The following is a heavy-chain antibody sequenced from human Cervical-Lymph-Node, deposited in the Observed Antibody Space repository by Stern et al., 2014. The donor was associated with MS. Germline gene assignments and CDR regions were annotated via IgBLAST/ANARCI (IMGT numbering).Heavy chain of an antibody. CDR3: ARGIAARPNWFDP. V-gene: IGHV3-21*01. CDR2: ISSSSSYI. D-gene: IGHD6-6*01. Sequence: EDQLVVSGGGLVKAGGSLRRSCAASGFTFSSYSMHWVRQATGKGLEWVSSISSSSSYIYYADSVKGRFTISRDNAKNSLYLQMNSLRAEDTAVYYCARGIAARPNWFDPWGQGTLVTVSS. J-gene: IGHJ5*02. CDR1: GFTFSSYS.